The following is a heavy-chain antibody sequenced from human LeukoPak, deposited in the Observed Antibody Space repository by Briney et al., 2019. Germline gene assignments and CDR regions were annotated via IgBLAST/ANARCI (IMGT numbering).Heavy chain of an antibody. V-gene: IGHV1-2*02. CDR2: ISPNSGGT. D-gene: IGHD3-22*01. J-gene: IGHJ3*02. CDR3: ARDENYYYESSGYYGDAFDI. CDR1: GCSFSDYH. Sequence: ASVKVSCKASGCSFSDYHIHWVRQAPGQGLEWMGWISPNSGGTNYAQKFQGRVTMTRDTSISTAYMEMSRLRSDDTALYYCARDENYYYESSGYYGDAFDIWGQETMVTVSS.